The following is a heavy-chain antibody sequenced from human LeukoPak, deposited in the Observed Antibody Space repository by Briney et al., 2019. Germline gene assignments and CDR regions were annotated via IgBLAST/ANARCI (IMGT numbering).Heavy chain of an antibody. CDR1: GYSISSGYY. CDR2: IYHSGST. CDR3: ARHARPSGGLHAFDI. J-gene: IGHJ3*02. V-gene: IGHV4-38-2*01. D-gene: IGHD3-10*01. Sequence: SETLPLTCAVSGYSISSGYYWGWIRQPPGKGLEWIGSIYHSGSTYYNPSLKSRVTISVDTSKNQFSLKLSSVTAADTAVYYCARHARPSGGLHAFDIWGQGTMVTVSS.